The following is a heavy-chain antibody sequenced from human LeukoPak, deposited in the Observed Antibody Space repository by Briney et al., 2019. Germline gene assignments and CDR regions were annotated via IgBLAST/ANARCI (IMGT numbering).Heavy chain of an antibody. CDR1: GYTFTIYY. V-gene: IGHV1-46*01. Sequence: GASVNVSFKASGYTFTIYYMHWVRQAPGQGMEWMGIINPSGGSTSYAQKFQGRVTMTRDTSTSTVYMVLSSLRSEDTAVYYCARGVTMVRGAPSYYFDYWGQGTLVTVSS. CDR3: ARGVTMVRGAPSYYFDY. CDR2: INPSGGST. D-gene: IGHD3-10*01. J-gene: IGHJ4*02.